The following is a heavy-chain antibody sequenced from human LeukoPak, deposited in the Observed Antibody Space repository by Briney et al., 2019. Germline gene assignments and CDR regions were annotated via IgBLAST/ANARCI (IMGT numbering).Heavy chain of an antibody. Sequence: ASVKVSCQASGGTFSSYTISWVRQAPAPGLEWMGRIILILGIANYAQKFQGRVTITADKSTSTAYMELSSLRSEDTAVYYCARPTPYDSSGYYYEYFQHWRQGTLVTVSS. CDR1: GGTFSSYT. CDR2: IILILGIA. V-gene: IGHV1-69*02. CDR3: ARPTPYDSSGYYYEYFQH. D-gene: IGHD3-22*01. J-gene: IGHJ1*01.